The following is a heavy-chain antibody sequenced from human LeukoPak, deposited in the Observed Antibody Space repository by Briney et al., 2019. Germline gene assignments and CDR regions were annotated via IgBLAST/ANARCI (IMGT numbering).Heavy chain of an antibody. CDR1: GVTFSSYA. Sequence: GGSLRLSCAASGVTFSSYAMHWVRQAPGKGLEWVAVISYDGSNKYYADSVKGRFTISRDNSKNTLYLQMNSLRAEDTAVYYCARETLYDILTGYAAALDYWGQGTLVTVSS. V-gene: IGHV3-30-3*01. J-gene: IGHJ4*02. CDR2: ISYDGSNK. CDR3: ARETLYDILTGYAAALDY. D-gene: IGHD3-9*01.